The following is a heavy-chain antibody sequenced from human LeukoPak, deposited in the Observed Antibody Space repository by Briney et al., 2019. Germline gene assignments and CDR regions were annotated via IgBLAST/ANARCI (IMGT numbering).Heavy chain of an antibody. CDR1: GFTFSSHA. V-gene: IGHV3-23*01. CDR3: AKDQGHYYGSGSYTSTDV. CDR2: ISGSVGST. Sequence: GGSLRLSCAASGFTFSSHAMSWVRQAPGEGLEWVSGISGSVGSTHYADSVKGRFTISRDNSKNTLYLQMNSLRAEDTAVYYCAKDQGHYYGSGSYTSTDVWGQGTTVTVSS. J-gene: IGHJ6*02. D-gene: IGHD3-10*01.